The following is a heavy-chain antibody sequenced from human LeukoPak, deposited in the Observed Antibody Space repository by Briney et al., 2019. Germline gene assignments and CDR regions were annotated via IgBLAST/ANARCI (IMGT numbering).Heavy chain of an antibody. CDR2: INHSGST. D-gene: IGHD5-18*01. V-gene: IGHV4-34*01. Sequence: PSETLSLTCAVYGGSFSGYYWSWIRQPPGKGLEWIGEINHSGSTNYNPSLKSRVTISVDTSKNQFSLKLSSVTAADTAVYYCARRATAMGRWGQGTLVTVSS. CDR1: GGSFSGYY. J-gene: IGHJ4*02. CDR3: ARRATAMGR.